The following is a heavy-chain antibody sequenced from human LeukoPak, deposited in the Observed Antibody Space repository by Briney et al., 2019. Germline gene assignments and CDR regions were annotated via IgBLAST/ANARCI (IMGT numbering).Heavy chain of an antibody. Sequence: PGGSLRLSCAASGFTFRSYAMQWVRQAPGKGLEWVSYITYNSGTIFYADSVKGRFTISRDNAKDSLYLQMSSLRDEDTAVYYCARDSGYSCADDYWGQGTLVTVSP. D-gene: IGHD5-18*01. CDR1: GFTFRSYA. CDR2: ITYNSGTI. J-gene: IGHJ4*02. CDR3: ARDSGYSCADDY. V-gene: IGHV3-48*02.